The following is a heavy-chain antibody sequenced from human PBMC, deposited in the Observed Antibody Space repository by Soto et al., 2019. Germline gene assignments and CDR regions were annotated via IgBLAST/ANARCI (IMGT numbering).Heavy chain of an antibody. CDR2: IYYSGST. CDR3: ASLGACDGSSWNNNYYCLEV. D-gene: IGHD6-13*01. V-gene: IGHV4-39*01. J-gene: IGHJ6*02. Sequence: SETLSLTCTVSGGSISSSGYYWGWIRQPPGKGLEWIGSIYYSGSTYYNPSLKSRVTISVDTSKNQFSLKLSSVTAAYTAVYYCASLGACDGSSWNNNYYCLEVWGQGTTVTVSS. CDR1: GGSISSSGYY.